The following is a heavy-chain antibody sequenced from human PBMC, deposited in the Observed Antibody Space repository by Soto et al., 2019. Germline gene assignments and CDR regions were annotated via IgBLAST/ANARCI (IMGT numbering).Heavy chain of an antibody. J-gene: IGHJ6*03. V-gene: IGHV1-3*01. CDR1: GYTFTSYA. D-gene: IGHD2-8*02. CDR2: INAGNGNT. Sequence: ASVKVSCKASGYTFTSYAMHWVRQAPGQRLEWMGWINAGNGNTKYSQKFQGRFTITRDTSASTAYMELSSLRSEDTAVYYCASQRDKTKPGGAKTLYYYYMDVWGKGTTVTVSS. CDR3: ASQRDKTKPGGAKTLYYYYMDV.